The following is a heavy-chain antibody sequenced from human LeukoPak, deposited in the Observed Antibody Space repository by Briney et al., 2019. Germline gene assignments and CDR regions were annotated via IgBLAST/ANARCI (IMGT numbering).Heavy chain of an antibody. V-gene: IGHV1-46*01. J-gene: IGHJ3*02. D-gene: IGHD3-22*01. CDR2: INPSGGST. CDR3: ARDRSRYYDSSGRDAFDI. CDR1: GYTFTGYC. Sequence: GASVKVSCKASGYTFTGYCMHWVRQAPGQGLEWMGMINPSGGSTSYAQNLQGRVTMTRDTSTSTVYIELSSLRSEDTAVYYCARDRSRYYDSSGRDAFDIWGQGTTLTVSS.